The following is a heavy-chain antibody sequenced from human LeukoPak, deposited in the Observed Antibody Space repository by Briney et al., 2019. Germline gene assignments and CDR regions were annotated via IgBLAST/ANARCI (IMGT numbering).Heavy chain of an antibody. D-gene: IGHD3-22*01. J-gene: IGHJ4*02. Sequence: GGSLRLSCAASGFTFSDYYMSWIRQAPGKGLEWVSGISWNSGSIGYTDSVKGRFTISRDNAKNSLYLQMNSLRAEDTALYYCAKDYYDSGEGYYFDYWGQGTLVTVSS. CDR3: AKDYYDSGEGYYFDY. CDR1: GFTFSDYY. CDR2: ISWNSGSI. V-gene: IGHV3-9*01.